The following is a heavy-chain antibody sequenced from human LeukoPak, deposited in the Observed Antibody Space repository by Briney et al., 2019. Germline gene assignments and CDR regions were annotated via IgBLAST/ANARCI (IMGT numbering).Heavy chain of an antibody. J-gene: IGHJ4*02. D-gene: IGHD6-13*01. V-gene: IGHV4-61*01. CDR1: GGSVSSGISY. CDR2: ISDSGGS. CDR3: ARVPAAGTGPDY. Sequence: PSETLSLTCSVSGGSVSSGISYWSWTRQPPGEGLEWIAYISDSGGSDYNPSLRGRVTISLDTSKNQFSLRLTSVTAADTAVYYRARVPAAGTGPDYWGQGTLVTVSS.